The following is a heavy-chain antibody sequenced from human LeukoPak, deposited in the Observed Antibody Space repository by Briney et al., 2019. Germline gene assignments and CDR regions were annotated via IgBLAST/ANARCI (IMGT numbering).Heavy chain of an antibody. Sequence: GGSLRLSCAASGFTFSSYGVHRVRQAPGKGLEWVAVISYDGSNKYYADSVKGRFTISRDNSKNTLYLQMNSLRAEDTAVYYCAKDLPDTAMVTLGYWGQGTLVTVSS. CDR1: GFTFSSYG. CDR3: AKDLPDTAMVTLGY. CDR2: ISYDGSNK. J-gene: IGHJ4*02. D-gene: IGHD5-18*01. V-gene: IGHV3-30*18.